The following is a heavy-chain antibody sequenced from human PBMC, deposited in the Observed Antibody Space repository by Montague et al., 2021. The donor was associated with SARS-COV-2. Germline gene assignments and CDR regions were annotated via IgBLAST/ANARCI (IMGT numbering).Heavy chain of an antibody. V-gene: IGHV4-34*01. J-gene: IGHJ4*02. Sequence: SETLSLTCAVYGGSFSGYYWGWIRQPPGKGLEWIGEINHSGSTNYNPSLKSRVTISVDTSKNHFSLKLSSVTAADTAVYYCARREDYYGSGSYPNWGQGTLVTVSS. CDR2: INHSGST. CDR1: GGSFSGYY. D-gene: IGHD3-10*01. CDR3: ARREDYYGSGSYPN.